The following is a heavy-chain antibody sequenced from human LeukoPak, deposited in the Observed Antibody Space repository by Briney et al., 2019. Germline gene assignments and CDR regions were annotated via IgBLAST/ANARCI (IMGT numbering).Heavy chain of an antibody. Sequence: GGFLRLSCAASGFTFSSYWMNWARQAPGKGLEWVASINHNGNVNYYVDSVKGRFTISRDNAKNSLYLQMSNLRAEDTAVYFCARGGGLDVWGQGATVTVSS. CDR2: INHNGNVN. V-gene: IGHV3-7*03. J-gene: IGHJ6*02. D-gene: IGHD3-16*01. CDR3: ARGGGLDV. CDR1: GFTFSSYW.